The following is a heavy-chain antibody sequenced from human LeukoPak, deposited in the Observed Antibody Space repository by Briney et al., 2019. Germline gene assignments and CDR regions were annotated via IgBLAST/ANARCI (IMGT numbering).Heavy chain of an antibody. D-gene: IGHD1-7*01. CDR3: AREVVWSRTRFDP. CDR1: GFTVSSYY. CDR2: IYTGGGT. Sequence: VQPGGSQRLSCAASGFTVSSYYMSWVRQAPGKGLEWVSIIYTGGGTYYADSVRGRFTISRDNAKNTLYLQMDSLRTDDTAVYYCAREVVWSRTRFDPWGQGTLVTVSS. V-gene: IGHV3-66*02. J-gene: IGHJ5*02.